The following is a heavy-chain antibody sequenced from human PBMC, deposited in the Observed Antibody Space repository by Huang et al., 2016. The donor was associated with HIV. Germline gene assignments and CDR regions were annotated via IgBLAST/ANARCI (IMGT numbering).Heavy chain of an antibody. V-gene: IGHV4-59*01. J-gene: IGHJ4*02. CDR1: GASLNSYY. CDR3: ARARPGGTPFY. CDR2: NYYSGNT. Sequence: QVHLQESGPGLVKPSETLSLTCTVSGASLNSYYWSWIRQSPGKGLEWLGFNYYSGNTTDNPSLRGRITMSVDPSKNQFSLILRSVTAADTGLYYCARARPGGTPFYWGQGTLVAVSS. D-gene: IGHD2-15*01.